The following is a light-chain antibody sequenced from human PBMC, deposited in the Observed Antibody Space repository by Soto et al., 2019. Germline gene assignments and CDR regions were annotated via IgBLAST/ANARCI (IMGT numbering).Light chain of an antibody. V-gene: IGKV3-11*01. CDR1: QSVSNS. Sequence: EIVLTQSPATLSLSPGERATLSCWASQSVSNSLAWFQQRPGQAPRLLIYGASDRATGIPARFSGTGSGTDFTLTISSLEPEDFAVYYCQQRAKWPRTFGQGTRLEIK. CDR3: QQRAKWPRT. J-gene: IGKJ5*01. CDR2: GAS.